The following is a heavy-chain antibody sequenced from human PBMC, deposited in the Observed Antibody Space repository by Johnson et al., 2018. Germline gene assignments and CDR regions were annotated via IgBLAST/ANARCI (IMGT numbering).Heavy chain of an antibody. D-gene: IGHD2-2*01. V-gene: IGHV3-23*04. CDR1: GFTFSSYA. Sequence: QLVESGGGLVQPGGSLRLSCAASGFTFSSYAMSWVRQAPGKGLEWVSAISGSGGSTYYADSVKGRFTISRDNSKNTLYLQMNSLGAEDTAVYYCAKGVVVVPAAINAFDIWGQGTMVTVSS. J-gene: IGHJ3*02. CDR2: ISGSGGST. CDR3: AKGVVVVPAAINAFDI.